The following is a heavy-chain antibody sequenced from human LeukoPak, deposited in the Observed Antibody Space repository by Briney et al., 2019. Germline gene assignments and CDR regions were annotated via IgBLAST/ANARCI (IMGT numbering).Heavy chain of an antibody. CDR1: GFTFDDYA. V-gene: IGHV3-43*02. CDR2: ISGDGGST. Sequence: GGSLRLPCAASGFTFDDYAMHWVRQAPGKGLEWVSLISGDGGSTYYADSVKGRFTISRDNSKNSLYLQMNSLRTEDTALYYCAKDLSGYCSGGSCYYYGMDVWGQGTTVTVSS. D-gene: IGHD2-15*01. CDR3: AKDLSGYCSGGSCYYYGMDV. J-gene: IGHJ6*02.